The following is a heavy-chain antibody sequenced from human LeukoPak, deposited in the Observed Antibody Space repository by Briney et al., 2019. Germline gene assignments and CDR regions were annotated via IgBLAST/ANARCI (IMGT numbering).Heavy chain of an antibody. CDR2: ISYDGSNK. CDR3: AKDGDTAMVSSYYGMDV. CDR1: GFTFRSYV. J-gene: IGHJ6*04. Sequence: PGWSLRLSCAASGFTFRSYVMHWVRRAPGKGLEGVAVISYDGSNKYYAGSVKGRFTISRDNSKNTLYLQMKSLRAEDTAVYYCAKDGDTAMVSSYYGMDVWGKGTTVTVSS. D-gene: IGHD5-18*01. V-gene: IGHV3-30*18.